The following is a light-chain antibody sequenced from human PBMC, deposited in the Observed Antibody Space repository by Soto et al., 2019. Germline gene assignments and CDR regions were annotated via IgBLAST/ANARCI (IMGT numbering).Light chain of an antibody. CDR3: QQYGSSPPELT. Sequence: DIQMTQSPSSLSVSARDRVTITCRASQSISSWLAWYPQKPGKAPKLLIYDASSLESGVPSRFSGSGSGTDFTLTISRLEPEDFAVYYCQQYGSSPPELTFGPGTKVDIK. V-gene: IGKV1-5*01. J-gene: IGKJ3*01. CDR1: QSISSW. CDR2: DAS.